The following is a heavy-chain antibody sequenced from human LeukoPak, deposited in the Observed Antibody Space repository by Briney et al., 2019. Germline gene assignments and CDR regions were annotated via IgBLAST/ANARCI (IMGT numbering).Heavy chain of an antibody. CDR3: ARTYGSGTFYNRVGGFDI. CDR1: GYSFTTYW. J-gene: IGHJ3*02. CDR2: IYPADSDI. V-gene: IGHV5-51*01. Sequence: PGESLKISCKGSGYSFTTYWIGWVRQMPGKGLEWMGIIYPADSDIRYSPSLQGQVTISADKSITTAYLQWSSLKASDTAMYYCARTYGSGTFYNRVGGFDIWGRGTMVTVSS. D-gene: IGHD3-10*01.